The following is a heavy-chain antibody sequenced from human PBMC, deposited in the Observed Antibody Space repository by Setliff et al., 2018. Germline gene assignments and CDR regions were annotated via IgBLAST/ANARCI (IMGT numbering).Heavy chain of an antibody. V-gene: IGHV3-9*01. CDR2: ISWNSGSI. Sequence: GGSLRLSCAASGFTFDDYAMHWVRQAPGKGLEWVSGISWNSGSIGYADSVKGRFTISRDNAKNSLYLQMNSLRAEDTALYYCAKDMEEIPTYYFDYWGQGTLVTVSS. CDR1: GFTFDDYA. J-gene: IGHJ4*02. CDR3: AKDMEEIPTYYFDY. D-gene: IGHD1-1*01.